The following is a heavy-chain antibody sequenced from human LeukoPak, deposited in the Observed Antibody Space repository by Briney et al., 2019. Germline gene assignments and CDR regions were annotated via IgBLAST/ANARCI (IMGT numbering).Heavy chain of an antibody. V-gene: IGHV5-51*01. CDR1: GYSFTSYW. CDR2: IYPGDSDT. D-gene: IGHD3-3*01. J-gene: IGHJ3*02. Sequence: GESLKISCKGSGYSFTSYWIGWVRQMPGKGLEWMGIIYPGDSDTRYSPSFQGQVTISPDKSISTAYLQWSSLKASDTAMYYCARHVIRDFNAFDIWRQGTMVTVSS. CDR3: ARHVIRDFNAFDI.